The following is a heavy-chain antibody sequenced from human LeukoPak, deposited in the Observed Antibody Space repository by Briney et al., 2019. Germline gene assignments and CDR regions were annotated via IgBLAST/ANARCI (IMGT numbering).Heavy chain of an antibody. Sequence: GGSLRLSCAASGFTFSSYDMHWVRQATGKGLEWVSAIGTAGDTYYPGSVKGRFTISRENAKNSLYLQMNSLRAEDTAVYYCAREGGSSSWYDLWGQGTMVTVSS. J-gene: IGHJ3*01. CDR2: IGTAGDT. CDR3: AREGGSSSWYDL. V-gene: IGHV3-13*01. CDR1: GFTFSSYD. D-gene: IGHD6-13*01.